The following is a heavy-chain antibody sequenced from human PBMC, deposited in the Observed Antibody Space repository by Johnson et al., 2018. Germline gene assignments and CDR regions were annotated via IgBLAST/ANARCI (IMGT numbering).Heavy chain of an antibody. CDR2: TKSKRYSYTT. V-gene: IGHV3-72*01. D-gene: IGHD6-13*01. Sequence: VQLVQSGGGLVQPGGSLRLSCAAFGFTLSDLYMDWVRQAPGTGLEWVGRTKSKRYSYTTEYAASVRGRFTISTDDSNNSMFLQMNSLRAEDKAVYYCARAGIRAAAGTLDAFEIWGQGTMVTVSS. J-gene: IGHJ3*02. CDR3: ARAGIRAAAGTLDAFEI. CDR1: GFTLSDLY.